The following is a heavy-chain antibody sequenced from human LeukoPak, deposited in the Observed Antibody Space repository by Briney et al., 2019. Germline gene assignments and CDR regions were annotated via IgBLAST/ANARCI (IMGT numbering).Heavy chain of an antibody. D-gene: IGHD6-13*01. CDR2: IKLDGSEQ. CDR1: GFTFSNYW. CDR3: ARDYSSWYLGAFDI. V-gene: IGHV3-7*01. J-gene: IGHJ3*02. Sequence: GGSLRLSCAASGFTFSNYWMNWVRQAPGKGLEWVANIKLDGSEQYYVDSVKGRFTISRDNAKNSMYLQMNSLRAEDTAVYYCARDYSSWYLGAFDIWGQGTMVTVSS.